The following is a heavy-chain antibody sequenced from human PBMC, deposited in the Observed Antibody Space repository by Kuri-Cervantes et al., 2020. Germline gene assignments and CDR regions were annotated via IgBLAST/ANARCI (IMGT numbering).Heavy chain of an antibody. V-gene: IGHV3-7*02. CDR3: ARGQGRGYCTNGVCYTDWFDP. Sequence: GESLKISCAASEFAFSSHWMAWVRQTSGKRPEWVANIKTDESEKYYMDSVKGRFTISRDNTKNFLYLQMNSLRAGDTAVYYCARGQGRGYCTNGVCYTDWFDPWGQGTLVTVSS. D-gene: IGHD2-8*01. CDR2: IKTDESEK. CDR1: EFAFSSHW. J-gene: IGHJ5*02.